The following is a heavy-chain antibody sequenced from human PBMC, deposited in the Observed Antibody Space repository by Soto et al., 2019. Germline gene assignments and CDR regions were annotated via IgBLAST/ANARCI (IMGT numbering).Heavy chain of an antibody. CDR2: ISGGANMT. CDR1: GLTFSTLA. D-gene: IGHD3-10*01. V-gene: IGHV3-23*01. J-gene: IGHJ4*02. CDR3: ATQAEGFLAGPLDF. Sequence: EVQLLESGGDLVQPGGSLRLSLAASGLTFSTLALPGAGRPPGKGRKWVSFISGGANMTYYADTVKARFTISRDNHKNTLYLQMNSLRPEDTAIYYCATQAEGFLAGPLDFWGQGTLVTVS.